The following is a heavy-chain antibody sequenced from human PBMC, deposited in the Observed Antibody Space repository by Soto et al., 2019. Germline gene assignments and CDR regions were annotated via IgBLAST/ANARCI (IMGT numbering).Heavy chain of an antibody. D-gene: IGHD3-3*01. CDR2: IKSKADGGTT. J-gene: IGHJ6*02. CDR3: TTLGSITIFGVVISGVYYYGMDV. Sequence: GGSLRLSCAASGFIFSGSAIHWVRQASGKGLEWVGRIKSKADGGTTDYAAPVKGRFTISRDDSKNTLYLQMNSLKTEDTAVYYCTTLGSITIFGVVISGVYYYGMDVWGQGTTVTVSS. CDR1: GFIFSGSA. V-gene: IGHV3-15*01.